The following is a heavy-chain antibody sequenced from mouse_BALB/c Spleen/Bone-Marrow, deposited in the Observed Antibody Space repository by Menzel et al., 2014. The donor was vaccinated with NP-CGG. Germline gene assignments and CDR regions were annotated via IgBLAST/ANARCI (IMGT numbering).Heavy chain of an antibody. D-gene: IGHD1-1*01. J-gene: IGHJ2*01. V-gene: IGHV5-15*02. CDR1: GFTFSDYG. Sequence: EVKLMESGGGLVQPGGSRKLSCAASGFTFSDYGMAWVRQAPGRGPEWVAFISNLAYSIYHTDTVTGRFTISRENAKNTLYLKMSSLRSEDTAMYYCARALAYGSSFDYWGQGTTLTVSS. CDR2: ISNLAYSI. CDR3: ARALAYGSSFDY.